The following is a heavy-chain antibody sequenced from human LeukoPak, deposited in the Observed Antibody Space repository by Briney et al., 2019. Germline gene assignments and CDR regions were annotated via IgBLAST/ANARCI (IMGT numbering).Heavy chain of an antibody. D-gene: IGHD2-2*01. CDR3: AREAHCSSAGCETDF. CDR2: INPNSGDT. V-gene: IGHV1-2*02. J-gene: IGHJ4*02. CDR1: GYTFTGYY. Sequence: ASVKVSCKASGYTFTGYYMHWVRQAPGQGLEWMGWINPNSGDTNYAQNFQGRVTMTRDTSITTAYLDLSSLRSDDTAVYYCAREAHCSSAGCETDFWGQGTLVTVSS.